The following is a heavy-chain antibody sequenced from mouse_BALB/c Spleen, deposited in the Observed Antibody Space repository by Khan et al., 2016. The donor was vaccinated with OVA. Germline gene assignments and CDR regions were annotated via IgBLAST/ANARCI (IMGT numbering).Heavy chain of an antibody. CDR3: ARIDGSDFDY. Sequence: VQLKQSGPELVKPGASVKISCKASGYSFTGYFMNWVMQSHGKSLEWIGRINPHIGETFYNQKFKGKATLTVDESSSTAHMELRSLASDDSAVYYCARIDGSDFDYWGQGTTLTVSS. CDR1: GYSFTGYF. D-gene: IGHD1-1*01. CDR2: INPHIGET. V-gene: IGHV1-20*02. J-gene: IGHJ2*01.